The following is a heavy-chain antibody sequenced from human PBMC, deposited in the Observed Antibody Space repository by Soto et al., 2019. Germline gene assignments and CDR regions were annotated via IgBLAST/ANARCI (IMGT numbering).Heavy chain of an antibody. Sequence: EVQLLESGGGLVQPGGSLRRSCQASGFTFSSFALSWVRQAPGKGLEWVSPISGGGGGTYYADSVKGRFTISRDNSKNTLYLQMNSLRAEDTAVYYCAKQTAMVKYYYGMDVWGQGTTVTVSS. V-gene: IGHV3-23*01. D-gene: IGHD5-18*01. CDR1: GFTFSSFA. CDR2: ISGGGGGT. CDR3: AKQTAMVKYYYGMDV. J-gene: IGHJ6*02.